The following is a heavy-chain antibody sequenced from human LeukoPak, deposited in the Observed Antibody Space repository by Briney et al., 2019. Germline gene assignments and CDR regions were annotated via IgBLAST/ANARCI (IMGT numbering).Heavy chain of an antibody. V-gene: IGHV4-34*01. D-gene: IGHD3-10*01. CDR3: ARQGEAGDGPSYYFYGMDV. Sequence: PSETLSLTCAVYGGSFSGYYWSWIRQPPGKGLEWIGEINHSGSTNYNPSLKSRVTISVDTSKNQFSLKLTSVTAADTALYYCARQGEAGDGPSYYFYGMDVWGQGTTVTVSS. CDR2: INHSGST. J-gene: IGHJ6*02. CDR1: GGSFSGYY.